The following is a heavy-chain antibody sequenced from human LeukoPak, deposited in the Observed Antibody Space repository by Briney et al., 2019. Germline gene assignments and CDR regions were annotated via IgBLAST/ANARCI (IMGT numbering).Heavy chain of an antibody. V-gene: IGHV4-4*02. J-gene: IGHJ4*02. Sequence: SETLSLTCAVSGGSISSSNWWSWVRQPPGKGLEWIGEIYHSGSTNYNPSLKSRVTISVDKSKNQFSLKLSSVTAADTAVYYCASTTTQWELPTFFDYWGQGTLVTVSS. CDR3: ASTTTQWELPTFFDY. CDR1: GGSISSSNW. CDR2: IYHSGST. D-gene: IGHD1-26*01.